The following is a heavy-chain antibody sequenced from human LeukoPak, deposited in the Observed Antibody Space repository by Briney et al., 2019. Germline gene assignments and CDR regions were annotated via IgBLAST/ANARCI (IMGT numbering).Heavy chain of an antibody. D-gene: IGHD6-13*01. Sequence: GASVTVSCTASGYTFTSYYMHWVRQAPGQGLEWMGIINPSGGSTSYAQKFQGRVTMTRDTSTGTVCMELSSLRSEDTALYYCARDGVYSSTLDYWGQGTLVTVSS. V-gene: IGHV1-46*01. CDR1: GYTFTSYY. J-gene: IGHJ4*02. CDR2: INPSGGST. CDR3: ARDGVYSSTLDY.